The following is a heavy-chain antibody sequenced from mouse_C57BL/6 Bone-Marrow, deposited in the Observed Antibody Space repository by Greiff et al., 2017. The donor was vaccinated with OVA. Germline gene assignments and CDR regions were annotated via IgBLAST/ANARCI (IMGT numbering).Heavy chain of an antibody. CDR1: GYAFSSSW. J-gene: IGHJ4*01. V-gene: IGHV1-82*01. CDR3: ARYARQLVYAMDH. CDR2: IYPGDGDT. Sequence: QVQLKQSGPELVKPGASVKISCKASGYAFSSSWMNWVKQRPGKGLEWIGRIYPGDGDTNYNGKFKGKATLTADKSSSTAYMQLSSLTSEDSAVYFCARYARQLVYAMDHWGQGTSVTVSS. D-gene: IGHD3-2*01.